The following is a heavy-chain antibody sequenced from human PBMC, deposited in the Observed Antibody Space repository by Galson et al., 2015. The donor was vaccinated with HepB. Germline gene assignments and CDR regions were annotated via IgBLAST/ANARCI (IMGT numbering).Heavy chain of an antibody. CDR3: ARWNYYGSGSFLADY. Sequence: QVQLQGSGPGLLKPSETLSLTCTVSGDSISSYYWSWIRQPPGKGLEWIGYISYMGSTNYNPSLKSRVTISVDTYKSRFSVKLNSVTAADTAVYYCARWNYYGSGSFLADYWGQGTLVTVSS. CDR2: ISYMGST. J-gene: IGHJ4*02. CDR1: GDSISSYY. V-gene: IGHV4-59*08. D-gene: IGHD3-10*01.